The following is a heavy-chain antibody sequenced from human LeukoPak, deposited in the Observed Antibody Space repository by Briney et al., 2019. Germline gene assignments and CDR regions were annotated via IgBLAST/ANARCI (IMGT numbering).Heavy chain of an antibody. CDR2: IYYSGGT. J-gene: IGHJ4*02. D-gene: IGHD2/OR15-2a*01. CDR3: ARRIPTFFFDF. CDR1: GGSINRSGYY. V-gene: IGHV4-39*01. Sequence: PSETLSLTCTVSGGSINRSGYYWGWIRQPPGKGLEWIGRIYYSGGTYYHPSLKSRVTISVDTSKKQFSLKLSSVTAADTAVYYCARRIPTFFFDFWGQGILVTVSS.